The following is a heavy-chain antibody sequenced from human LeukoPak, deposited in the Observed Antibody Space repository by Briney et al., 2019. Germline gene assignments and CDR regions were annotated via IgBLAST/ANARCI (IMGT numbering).Heavy chain of an antibody. J-gene: IGHJ3*02. Sequence: SETLSLTCTVSGGSISSGVYYWSWIRQHPGKGLEWIGYIYYSGSTYYNPSLKSRVTISVDTSKNQFSLKLSSVTAADTAVYYCAREGLGTVNDAFDIWGQGTMVTVSS. V-gene: IGHV4-31*03. CDR3: AREGLGTVNDAFDI. D-gene: IGHD7-27*01. CDR2: IYYSGST. CDR1: GGSISSGVYY.